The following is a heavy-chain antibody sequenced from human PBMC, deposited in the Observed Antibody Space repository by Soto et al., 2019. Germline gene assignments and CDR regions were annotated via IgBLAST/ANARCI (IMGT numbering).Heavy chain of an antibody. CDR1: GFTFSTYS. Sequence: GGSLRLSCAASGFTFSTYSINWVRQAPGKGLEWVSYISTTGSTIYYADSVKGRFTISRDNAKNSLYLQMTSLRAEDTAVYYCARYKGYCSGGSCYYYYYMDVRGKGTTVTVSS. CDR3: ARYKGYCSGGSCYYYYYMDV. V-gene: IGHV3-48*01. J-gene: IGHJ6*03. CDR2: ISTTGSTI. D-gene: IGHD2-15*01.